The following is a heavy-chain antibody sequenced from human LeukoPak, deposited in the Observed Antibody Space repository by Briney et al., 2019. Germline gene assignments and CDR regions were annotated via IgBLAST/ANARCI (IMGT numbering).Heavy chain of an antibody. J-gene: IGHJ4*02. CDR2: IYADGNT. CDR3: ARDLYRSGPSDY. D-gene: IGHD6-19*01. Sequence: QSGGSLRLSCAASGISVNSNYMSWVRQAPGKGLEWLSVIYADGNTYYAGSVKGRFTISRDGSENALYLQINSLRLDDTAVYYCARDLYRSGPSDYWGQGTLVSVSS. V-gene: IGHV3-66*01. CDR1: GISVNSNY.